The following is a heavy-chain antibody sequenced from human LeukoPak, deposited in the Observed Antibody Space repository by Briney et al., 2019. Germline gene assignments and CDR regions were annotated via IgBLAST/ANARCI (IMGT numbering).Heavy chain of an antibody. V-gene: IGHV1-69*05. CDR2: IIPIFGTA. D-gene: IGHD6-6*01. CDR3: ARGGIEARRGGAFDI. CDR1: GGTFSSYA. Sequence: GSSVKVSCKASGGTFSSYAISWVRQAPGQGLEWMGGIIPIFGTANYAQKFQGRVTITTDESTSTAYMELSSLRSEDTAVYYCARGGIEARRGGAFDIWGQGTMVTVSS. J-gene: IGHJ3*02.